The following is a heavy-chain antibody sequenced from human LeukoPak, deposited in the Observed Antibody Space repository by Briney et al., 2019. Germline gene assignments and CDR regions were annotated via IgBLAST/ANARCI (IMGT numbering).Heavy chain of an antibody. CDR2: IYTSGST. Sequence: SQTLSLTCTVSGGSISSGSYYWSWIRQPAGKGLEWIGRIYTSGSTYTNPCLKSRVTISVDTSKTQFSLKLSSVTAADTAVYYCARDSGIAAAGFDYWGQGTLVTVSS. CDR3: ARDSGIAAAGFDY. D-gene: IGHD6-13*01. CDR1: GGSISSGSYY. J-gene: IGHJ4*02. V-gene: IGHV4-61*02.